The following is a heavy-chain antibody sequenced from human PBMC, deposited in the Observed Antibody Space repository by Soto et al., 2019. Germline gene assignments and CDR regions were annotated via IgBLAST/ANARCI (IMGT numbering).Heavy chain of an antibody. CDR3: ARGYPPPQDIVVVPAADYNYYGMDV. D-gene: IGHD2-2*01. J-gene: IGHJ6*02. CDR1: GSTFTLYY. V-gene: IGHV1-46*01. CDR2: INTSGGST. Sequence: SVKVSCKASGSTFTLYYMHWVREAHGQGLEAMGIINTSGGSTSYAQKFQGRVNMARDTSTTTVYMELSSLRSEDTSVYDCARGYPPPQDIVVVPAADYNYYGMDVWGQGTTVTVSS.